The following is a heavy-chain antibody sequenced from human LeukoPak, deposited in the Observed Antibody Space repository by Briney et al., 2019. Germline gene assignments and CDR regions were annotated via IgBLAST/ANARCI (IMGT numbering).Heavy chain of an antibody. D-gene: IGHD3-10*01. CDR2: IKQDGSEK. Sequence: GGSLRLSCAASGFTFSSYWMSWVRQAPGKGLEWVANIKQDGSEKYYVDSVKGRFTISRDNAKNSLYLQMNSLRAEDTAVYYCARDPIELLWFGESEDPLHWGQGTLVTVSS. J-gene: IGHJ4*02. CDR3: ARDPIELLWFGESEDPLH. CDR1: GFTFSSYW. V-gene: IGHV3-7*01.